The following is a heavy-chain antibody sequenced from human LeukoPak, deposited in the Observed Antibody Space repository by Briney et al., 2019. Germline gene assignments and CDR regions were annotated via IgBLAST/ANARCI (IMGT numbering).Heavy chain of an antibody. V-gene: IGHV3-7*01. J-gene: IGHJ4*02. Sequence: GGSLRLSCAASGFTFSDYYMSWIRQAPGKGLEWVANIKQDGSEKYYVDSVKGRFTISRDNAKNSLYLQMNSLRAEDTAVYYCARGPSQWLVPFVYWGQGTLVTVSS. CDR1: GFTFSDYY. CDR3: ARGPSQWLVPFVY. CDR2: IKQDGSEK. D-gene: IGHD6-19*01.